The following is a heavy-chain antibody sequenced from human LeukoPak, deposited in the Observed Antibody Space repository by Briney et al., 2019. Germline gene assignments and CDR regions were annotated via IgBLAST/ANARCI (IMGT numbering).Heavy chain of an antibody. CDR3: ANIPWSMAAHQPG. Sequence: KPAETLSLTCASYGGFFSSVNWRWTREPPGGGVEWIGEIDHTGGTNYNPSLRSRVTMTVDTSKKQFFLKLSSVTAADTAIYYCANIPWSMAAHQPGWGQGTLVSVSS. D-gene: IGHD5-24*01. CDR1: GGFFSSVN. V-gene: IGHV4-34*01. CDR2: IDHTGGT. J-gene: IGHJ4*02.